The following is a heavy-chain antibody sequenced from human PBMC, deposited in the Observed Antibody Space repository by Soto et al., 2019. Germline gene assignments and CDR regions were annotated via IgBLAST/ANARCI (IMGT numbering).Heavy chain of an antibody. J-gene: IGHJ4*02. CDR3: AKGVPQYSPLALFDY. Sequence: EVQLLESGGGLVRPGGSLRLSCAASGFTFSSYAMSWVRQAPGKGLEWVSTISGSDGRTYSTDSVKGRFTISRDNSRNTAYLQMNSLRVEDTAGYDCAKGVPQYSPLALFDYWGRGTLVTVSS. CDR1: GFTFSSYA. D-gene: IGHD2-15*01. CDR2: ISGSDGRT. V-gene: IGHV3-23*01.